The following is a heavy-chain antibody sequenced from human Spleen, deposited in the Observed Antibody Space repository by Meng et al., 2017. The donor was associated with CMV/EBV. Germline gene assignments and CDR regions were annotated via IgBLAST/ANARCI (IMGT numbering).Heavy chain of an antibody. D-gene: IGHD2-21*01. CDR3: ARDRFMCGGDCYPS. V-gene: IGHV3-7*01. CDR1: GFTFSSYW. Sequence: GGSLRLSCAASGFTFSSYWMSWVRQAPGKGLEWVANIKQDGSEKYNVDSVKGRFTISRDNAKKSLYLQMNSLRAEDTAVYYCARDRFMCGGDCYPSWGQGTMVTVSS. CDR2: IKQDGSEK. J-gene: IGHJ3*01.